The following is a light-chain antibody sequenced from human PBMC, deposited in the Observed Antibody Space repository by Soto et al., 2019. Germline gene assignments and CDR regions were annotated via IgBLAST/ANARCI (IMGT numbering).Light chain of an antibody. CDR3: QQLNSYPT. CDR1: RGISSF. Sequence: IQLTQSPSFLSASVGDRVTITCRASRGISSFLAWYQQRPGKAPKLLIYAASTLQSGVPSGFSGSGSGTEFTLTISSLQPEEFATYYCQQLNSYPTFGQGTRLEVK. CDR2: AAS. J-gene: IGKJ5*01. V-gene: IGKV1-9*01.